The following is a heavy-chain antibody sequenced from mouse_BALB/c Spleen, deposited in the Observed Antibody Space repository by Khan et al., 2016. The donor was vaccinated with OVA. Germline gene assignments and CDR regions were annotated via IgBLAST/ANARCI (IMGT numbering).Heavy chain of an antibody. J-gene: IGHJ3*01. CDR3: AEDYGSSFWFAY. V-gene: IGHV1S136*01. D-gene: IGHD1-1*01. CDR2: INPYNDGT. CDR1: GYTFTNYI. Sequence: VQLQQSGPELVKPGASVKMSCKASGYTFTNYIIHWVKQKPGKGLEWIGYINPYNDGTKYNEKFKDKATLTSDTSSSTAYMELSGLTTEDTAVYYYAEDYGSSFWFAYWGQGTLVTVSA.